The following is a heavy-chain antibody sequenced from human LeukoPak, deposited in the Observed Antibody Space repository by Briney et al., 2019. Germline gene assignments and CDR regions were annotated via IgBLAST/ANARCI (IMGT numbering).Heavy chain of an antibody. CDR3: ARDRSGYSGYDFFDY. CDR2: ISISGSTI. V-gene: IGHV3-48*03. CDR1: GFTFSSFG. D-gene: IGHD5-12*01. J-gene: IGHJ4*02. Sequence: PGGSLRLSCAASGFTFSSFGMNWVRQAPGKGLEWVSYISISGSTIYYADSVKGRFTISRDNAKNSLYLQMNSLRAEDTAVYYCARDRSGYSGYDFFDYWGQGALVTVSS.